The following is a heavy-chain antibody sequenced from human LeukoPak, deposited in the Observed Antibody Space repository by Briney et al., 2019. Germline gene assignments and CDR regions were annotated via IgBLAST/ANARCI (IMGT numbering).Heavy chain of an antibody. D-gene: IGHD6-13*01. J-gene: IGHJ4*02. CDR3: ARVTGYMTEDYFDY. Sequence: SETLSLTRTVSGGSISSYYWSWIRQPPGKGLEWIGYIYYSGSTNYNPSLKSRVTISVDTSKNQFSLRLTSVTAADTAVYYCARVTGYMTEDYFDYWGQGTLITVSS. CDR1: GGSISSYY. CDR2: IYYSGST. V-gene: IGHV4-59*08.